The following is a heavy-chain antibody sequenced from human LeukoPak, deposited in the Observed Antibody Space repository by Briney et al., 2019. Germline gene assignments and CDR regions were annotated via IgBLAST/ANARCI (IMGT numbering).Heavy chain of an antibody. D-gene: IGHD3-10*01. J-gene: IGHJ6*02. CDR2: IIPILGIA. CDR3: ARAGSPGGMDV. Sequence: SVKVSCKASGYTFTDYYIHWVRQAPGQGLEWMGRIIPILGIANYAQKFQGRVTITADKSTSTAYMELSSLRSEDTAVYYCARAGSPGGMDVWGQGTTVTVSS. V-gene: IGHV1-69*04. CDR1: GYTFTDYY.